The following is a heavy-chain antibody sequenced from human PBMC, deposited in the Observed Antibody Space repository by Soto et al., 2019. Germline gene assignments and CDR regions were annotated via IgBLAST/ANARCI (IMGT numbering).Heavy chain of an antibody. J-gene: IGHJ4*02. CDR1: GGSISSGGYY. D-gene: IGHD6-6*01. CDR2: IYYSGTT. V-gene: IGHV4-31*03. CDR3: ATAQLAARYFDY. Sequence: QVQLQESGPGLVKPSQTLSLTCTVSGGSISSGGYYWSWIRQHPGKGLEWIGYIYYSGTTYYKPSLKSRVTISVDTSRNHFSLKLSSVTAADTAVYYCATAQLAARYFDYWGQGTLVTVSS.